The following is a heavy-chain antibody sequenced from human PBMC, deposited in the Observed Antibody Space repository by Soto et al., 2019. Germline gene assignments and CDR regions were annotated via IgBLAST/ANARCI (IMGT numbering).Heavy chain of an antibody. V-gene: IGHV4-31*03. J-gene: IGHJ3*02. CDR3: AGGGCTNGVCYPATAFDI. D-gene: IGHD2-8*01. CDR2: IYYSGST. CDR1: GGSISRGGYY. Sequence: SETLSLTCTVSGGSISRGGYYWSWIRQHPGKGLEWIGYIYYSGSTYYNPSLKSRVTISVDTSKNQFSLKLSSVTAADTAVYYCAGGGCTNGVCYPATAFDIWGQGTMVTVSS.